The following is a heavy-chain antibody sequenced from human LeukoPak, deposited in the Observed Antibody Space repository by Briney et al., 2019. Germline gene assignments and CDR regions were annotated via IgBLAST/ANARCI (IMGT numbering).Heavy chain of an antibody. J-gene: IGHJ6*03. CDR1: GASFRSGEQY. CDR2: FIPSWAL. V-gene: IGHV4-30-4*08. Sequence: SQTLSLTCTLSGASFRSGEQYWHWIRQSPGRGLEWIGRFIPSWALYNNPSLESQVTISIDTTKNQFSLNLNSVTAADTAVYYCARHMYAYYYYYMDVWGKGTTVTVSS. CDR3: ARHMYAYYYYYMDV. D-gene: IGHD2-8*01.